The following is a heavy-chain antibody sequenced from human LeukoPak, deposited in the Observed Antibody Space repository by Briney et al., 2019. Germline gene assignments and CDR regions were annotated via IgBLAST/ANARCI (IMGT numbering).Heavy chain of an antibody. CDR3: ARDCAYRSGIWYYYYMDV. J-gene: IGHJ6*03. CDR2: IKQDGSEK. CDR1: GFTFSSYW. D-gene: IGHD3-10*01. Sequence: GGSLRLSCAASGFTFSSYWMSWVRQAPGKGLEWVANIKQDGSEKYYVDSVKGRFTISRDNAKDSLYLQMNSLRAEDTAVYYCARDCAYRSGIWYYYYMDVWGKGTTVTVSS. V-gene: IGHV3-7*01.